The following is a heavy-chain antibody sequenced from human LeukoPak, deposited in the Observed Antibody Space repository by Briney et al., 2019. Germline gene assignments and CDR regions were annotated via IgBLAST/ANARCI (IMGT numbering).Heavy chain of an antibody. CDR3: ARPYIAAAGIFDY. CDR1: GGSISSSSYY. J-gene: IGHJ4*02. V-gene: IGHV4-39*01. CDR2: IYYSGST. D-gene: IGHD6-13*01. Sequence: SETLSLTCTVSGGSISSSSYYWGWIRQPPGKGLEWIGSIYYSGSTYYNPSLKSRVTISVDTSKNQFSLKLSSVTAADTAVYYCARPYIAAAGIFDYWGQGTLATVSS.